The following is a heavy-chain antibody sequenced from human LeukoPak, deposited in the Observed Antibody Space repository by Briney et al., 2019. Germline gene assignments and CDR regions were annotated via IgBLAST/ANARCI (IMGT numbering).Heavy chain of an antibody. D-gene: IGHD6-13*01. CDR3: ARHSRGYRPGGIDY. Sequence: PSETLSLTCTVSGGSISSYYWSWIRQPAGKGLEWIGRIYTSGSTNYNPSLKSRVTISVDTSKNQFSLKLSSVTAADTAVYYCARHSRGYRPGGIDYWGQGTLVTVSS. J-gene: IGHJ4*02. V-gene: IGHV4-4*07. CDR2: IYTSGST. CDR1: GGSISSYY.